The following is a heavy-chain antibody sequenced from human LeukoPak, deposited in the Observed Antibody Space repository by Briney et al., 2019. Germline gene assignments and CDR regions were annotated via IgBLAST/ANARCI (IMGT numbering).Heavy chain of an antibody. Sequence: VASVKVSCKASGYTFTGYYMHWVRQAPGQGLEWMGWINPNSGGTNYAQKFQGRVTMTRDTSISTAYMELSRLRSDDTAVYYCARDFLSRSQCPDHWGQGTLVTVSS. CDR3: ARDFLSRSQCPDH. D-gene: IGHD4-4*01. V-gene: IGHV1-2*02. CDR2: INPNSGGT. J-gene: IGHJ4*02. CDR1: GYTFTGYY.